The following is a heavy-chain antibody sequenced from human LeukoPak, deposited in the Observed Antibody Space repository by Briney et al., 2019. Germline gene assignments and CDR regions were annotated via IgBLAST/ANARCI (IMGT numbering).Heavy chain of an antibody. CDR2: ISYDGSNK. Sequence: GGSLRLSCAASGFTFSSYAMHWVRQAPGKGLEWVAVISYDGSNKYYADSVKGRFTISRDNSKNTLYLQMDSLRAGDTAVYYCARVTAVAGTYYYGMDVWGQGTTVTVSS. CDR3: ARVTAVAGTYYYGMDV. V-gene: IGHV3-30-3*01. J-gene: IGHJ6*02. D-gene: IGHD6-19*01. CDR1: GFTFSSYA.